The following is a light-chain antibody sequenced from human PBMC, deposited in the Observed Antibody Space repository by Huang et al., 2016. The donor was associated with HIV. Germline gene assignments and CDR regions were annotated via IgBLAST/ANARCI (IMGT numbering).Light chain of an antibody. CDR2: WAS. V-gene: IGKV4-1*01. J-gene: IGKJ5*01. Sequence: DIVMTQSPDSLAVSLGERATINCRSSQSIFHSPNSNKFLAWYQQKPGQPPKLLIYWASTRQSGVPDRFSGSGSGTDFTLTINGLQAEDVAVYYCQQYYSTPITFGQGTRLEIK. CDR1: QSIFHSPNSNKF. CDR3: QQYYSTPIT.